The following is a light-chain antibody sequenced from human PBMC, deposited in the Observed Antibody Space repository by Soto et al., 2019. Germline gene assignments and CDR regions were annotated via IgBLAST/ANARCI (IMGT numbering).Light chain of an antibody. CDR2: DAS. CDR1: QISSSW. J-gene: IGKJ1*01. CDR3: QQYNSYSKT. V-gene: IGKV1-5*01. Sequence: IQVNEAPSSLSASVCDRISITLLASQISSSWLAWYQQQPGKAPKLLIYDASRWESGIPARFSGSGSGTEFTLTISSLQPDDFATYYCQQYNSYSKTFGQGTKVDIK.